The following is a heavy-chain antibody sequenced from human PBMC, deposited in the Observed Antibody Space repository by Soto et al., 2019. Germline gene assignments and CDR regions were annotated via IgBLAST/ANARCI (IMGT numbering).Heavy chain of an antibody. CDR2: ISSSSSYT. CDR3: ARTGYDFDY. Sequence: GGSLRLSCAASGFTFSDYYMSWIRQAPGKGLEWVPYISSSSSYTNYADSVKGRFTISRDNAKNSLYLQMNSLRAEDTAVYYCARTGYDFDYWGQGTLVTVSS. J-gene: IGHJ4*02. V-gene: IGHV3-11*06. CDR1: GFTFSDYY. D-gene: IGHD2-15*01.